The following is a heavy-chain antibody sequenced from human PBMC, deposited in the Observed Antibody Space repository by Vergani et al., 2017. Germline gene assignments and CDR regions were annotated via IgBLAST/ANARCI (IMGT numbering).Heavy chain of an antibody. J-gene: IGHJ4*02. D-gene: IGHD5-24*01. CDR1: GFTFSSHA. CDR3: GRGRDNYN. V-gene: IGHV3-23*01. CDR2: IKNTGDST. Sequence: EVQLLQSEGAVAQPGGSVRLSCVASGFTFSSHAMSWVRQGHGQGLEWVSSIKNTGDSTHYADCVKGRFTISRDNSKNTLYLQMNSLRFEDTDVYYCGRGRDNYNWGQGTLVTVSS.